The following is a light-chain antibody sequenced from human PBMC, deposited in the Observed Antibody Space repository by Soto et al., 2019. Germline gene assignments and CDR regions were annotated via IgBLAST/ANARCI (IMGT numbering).Light chain of an antibody. J-gene: IGKJ5*01. Sequence: DIQLTQSPSFLSASVGDGVTITCRASQGISSYLAWYQQKPGKAPKLLIHTASTLQSGVPSRFSGSGSGTKFTLTISSLQPEDFATYYCQQRHSYPITFGQGTRLEIK. CDR2: TAS. V-gene: IGKV1-9*01. CDR3: QQRHSYPIT. CDR1: QGISSY.